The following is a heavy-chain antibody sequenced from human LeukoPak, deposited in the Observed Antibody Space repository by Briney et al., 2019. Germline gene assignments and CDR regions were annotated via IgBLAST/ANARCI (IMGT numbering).Heavy chain of an antibody. CDR1: GYTFTGYC. V-gene: IGHV1-2*06. D-gene: IGHD2-2*01. CDR2: INPNSGGT. CDR3: ARFYCSSTSCYGNDY. J-gene: IGHJ4*02. Sequence: ASVKVSCKASGYTFTGYCMHWVRQAPGQGLEWMGRINPNSGGTNYAQKFQGRVTMTRDTSISTAYMELSRLRSDDTAVYYCARFYCSSTSCYGNDYWGQGTLVTVSS.